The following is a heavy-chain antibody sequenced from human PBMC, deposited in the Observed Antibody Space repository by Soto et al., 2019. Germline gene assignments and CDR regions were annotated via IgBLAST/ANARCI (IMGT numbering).Heavy chain of an antibody. J-gene: IGHJ5*02. V-gene: IGHV1-8*01. CDR2: MNPNSGNT. CDR3: ARGSLCDICENWFDP. CDR1: GYTFTSYD. Sequence: ASVKVSCKASGYTFTSYDINWVRQATGQGLEWMGWMNPNSGNTGYAQKFQGRATMTRNTSISTAYMELSSLRSEDTAVYYCARGSLCDICENWFDPRGQGTMVTVSS. D-gene: IGHD3-9*01.